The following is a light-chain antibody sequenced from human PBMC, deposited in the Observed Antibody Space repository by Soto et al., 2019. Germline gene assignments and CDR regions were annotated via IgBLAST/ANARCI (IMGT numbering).Light chain of an antibody. J-gene: IGLJ3*02. CDR3: QSYDSSMSAWV. CDR2: GSS. Sequence: QSVLTQPPSVSGAPGQRVTISCAGSSSNIGAGYDVQWYQQFPGKAPKVLISGSSNRPSGVPDRFSGTKSGTSASLAITGLQAEDEAEYFCQSYDSSMSAWVFGGGTKLTVL. V-gene: IGLV1-40*01. CDR1: SSNIGAGYD.